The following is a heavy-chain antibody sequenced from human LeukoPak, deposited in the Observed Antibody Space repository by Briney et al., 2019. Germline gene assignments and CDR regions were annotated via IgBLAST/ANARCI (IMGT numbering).Heavy chain of an antibody. Sequence: SVEVSCKASGGTFSSYAISWVRQAPGQGLEWMGRIIPILGIANYAQKFQGRVTITADKSTSTAYMELSSLRSEDTAVYYCAGALSRSGGSCLVYWGQGTLVTVSS. CDR2: IIPILGIA. D-gene: IGHD2-15*01. V-gene: IGHV1-69*04. J-gene: IGHJ4*02. CDR1: GGTFSSYA. CDR3: AGALSRSGGSCLVY.